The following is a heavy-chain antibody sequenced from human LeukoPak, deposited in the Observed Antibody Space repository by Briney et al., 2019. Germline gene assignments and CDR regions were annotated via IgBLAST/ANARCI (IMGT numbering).Heavy chain of an antibody. CDR3: ARDGSGYDPFDY. J-gene: IGHJ4*02. V-gene: IGHV3-23*01. CDR2: ISGSGGST. CDR1: GFTFSTYA. Sequence: GGSLRLSCAASGFTFSTYAMSWVHQAPGKGLEWVSAISGSGGSTYYADSVKGRFTISRDNAKNSLYLQMNSLRAEDTAVYYCARDGSGYDPFDYWGQGTLVTVSS. D-gene: IGHD5-12*01.